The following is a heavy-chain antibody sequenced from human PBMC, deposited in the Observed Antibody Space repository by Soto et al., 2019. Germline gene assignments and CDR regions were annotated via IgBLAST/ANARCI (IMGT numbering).Heavy chain of an antibody. CDR2: IMPVFPPP. J-gene: IGHJ6*02. CDR3: ARDKDRLQLGGNYYYILDV. V-gene: IGHV1-69*12. Sequence: QVQLEQSGAEVKKPGSSVKVSCKASGGTFSTSAISWVRQAPGEGLEWMGGIMPVFPPPGYAQKCQGRVTITADESTSTAYMELSGLTSDDTAVYYCARDKDRLQLGGNYYYILDVWGQGTTVTVSS. D-gene: IGHD1-1*01. CDR1: GGTFSTSA.